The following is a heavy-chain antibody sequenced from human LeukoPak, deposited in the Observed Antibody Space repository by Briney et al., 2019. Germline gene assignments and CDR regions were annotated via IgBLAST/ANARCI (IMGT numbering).Heavy chain of an antibody. J-gene: IGHJ5*02. CDR1: GGTFSSYT. V-gene: IGHV1-69*04. CDR2: IIPILGIA. D-gene: IGHD3-22*01. CDR3: AREPGSDSSGYYYGRWFDP. Sequence: SVKVSCKASGGTFSSYTISWVRQAPGQGLEWMGRIIPILGIANYAQKFQGRVTITADKSTNTAYMELSSLRSEDTAVYYCAREPGSDSSGYYYGRWFDPWGQGTLVTVSS.